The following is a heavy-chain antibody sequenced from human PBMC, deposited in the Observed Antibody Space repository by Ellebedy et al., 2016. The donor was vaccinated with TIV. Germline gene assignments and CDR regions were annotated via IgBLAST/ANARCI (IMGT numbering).Heavy chain of an antibody. V-gene: IGHV1-46*01. CDR1: AHTFTSYY. J-gene: IGHJ6*02. CDR3: AGGSGDDGLDV. D-gene: IGHD4-17*01. CDR2: ISPNDGTT. Sequence: ASVKVSCKASAHTFTSYYVHWVRQAPGQGLEWMGIISPNDGTTNYAQRFQGRVTMARDTSTSTIYMELSRLRSEDTAVYFCAGGSGDDGLDVWGQGTTVAVSS.